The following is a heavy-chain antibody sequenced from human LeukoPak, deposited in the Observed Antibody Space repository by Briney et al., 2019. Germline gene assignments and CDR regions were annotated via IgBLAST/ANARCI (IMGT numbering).Heavy chain of an antibody. CDR3: ARPGQNRLRDY. D-gene: IGHD2/OR15-2a*01. CDR1: GFTFSNYG. Sequence: GGSLRLSSAASGFTFSNYGTTWVRQAQGKGLEWVAIIWFDGSNRYYADSVKGRFTISRDSSRNTLFLQMDSLRVEDTAVYYCARPGQNRLRDYWGQGTLVTVSS. J-gene: IGHJ4*02. V-gene: IGHV3-33*01. CDR2: IWFDGSNR.